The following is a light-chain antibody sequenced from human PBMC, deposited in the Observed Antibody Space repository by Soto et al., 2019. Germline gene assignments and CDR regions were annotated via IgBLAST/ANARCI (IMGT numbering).Light chain of an antibody. J-gene: IGKJ1*01. CDR3: QQYNNWPRT. Sequence: EVVMTQSSATLSVSPGEGATLSCRASQSVSSNVAWYQQKPGQAPRLLIYGASTRATDIPARFSGSGSETEFTLTISSLQSEDFAVYYCQQYNNWPRTFGQGTKVDIK. CDR1: QSVSSN. V-gene: IGKV3-15*01. CDR2: GAS.